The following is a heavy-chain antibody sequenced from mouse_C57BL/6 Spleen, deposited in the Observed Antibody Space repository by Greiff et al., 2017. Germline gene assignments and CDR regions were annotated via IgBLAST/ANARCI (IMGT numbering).Heavy chain of an antibody. CDR2: IDPETGGT. J-gene: IGHJ3*01. CDR3: TRSAYGIDD. Sequence: QVQLQQSGAELVRPGASVTLSCKASGYTFTDYEMHWVKQTPVHGLEWIGAIDPETGGTAYNQKFKGKATLTADKSSSTAYMELRSLTSEDSAVYYCTRSAYGIDDWGQGTLVTVSA. D-gene: IGHD2-10*02. V-gene: IGHV1-15*01. CDR1: GYTFTDYE.